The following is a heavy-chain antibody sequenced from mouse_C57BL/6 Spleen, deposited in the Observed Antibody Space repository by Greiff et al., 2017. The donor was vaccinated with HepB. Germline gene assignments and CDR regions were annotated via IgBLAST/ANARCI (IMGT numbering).Heavy chain of an antibody. CDR3: ASHSSGYAMDY. CDR2: IDPSDSYT. CDR1: GYTFTSYW. V-gene: IGHV1-59*01. D-gene: IGHD3-2*02. J-gene: IGHJ4*01. Sequence: QVQLQQPGAELVRPGTSVKLSCKASGYTFTSYWMHWVKQRPGQGLEWIGVIDPSDSYTNYNQKFKGKATLTVDPSSSTAYMQLSSLTSEDSAVYYCASHSSGYAMDYWGQGTSVTVSS.